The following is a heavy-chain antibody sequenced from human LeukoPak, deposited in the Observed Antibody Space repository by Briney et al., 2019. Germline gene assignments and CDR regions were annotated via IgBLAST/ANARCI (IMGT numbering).Heavy chain of an antibody. V-gene: IGHV3-30*02. Sequence: GGSLRLSCAASGFTFSSYGMHWVRQAPGKGLEWVAFIRYDGSNKYYADSVKGRFTISRDNSKNTLYLQMNSLRAEDTAVYYCAKDRAEGYYYYYMDVWGKGTTVTVSS. J-gene: IGHJ6*03. CDR3: AKDRAEGYYYYYMDV. CDR2: IRYDGSNK. D-gene: IGHD3-10*01. CDR1: GFTFSSYG.